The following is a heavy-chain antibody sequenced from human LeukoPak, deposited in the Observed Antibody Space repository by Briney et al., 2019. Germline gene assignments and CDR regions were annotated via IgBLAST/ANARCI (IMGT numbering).Heavy chain of an antibody. D-gene: IGHD3-22*01. V-gene: IGHV1-8*01. CDR2: MNPNSGNT. Sequence: GASVKVSCKASGYTFTSYDINWVRQATGQGLEWMGWMNPNSGNTGYAQKFQGRVTMTRDTSISTAYMELSRLRSDDTAVYYCARDSPYDTPIWGQGTMVTVSS. CDR1: GYTFTSYD. CDR3: ARDSPYDTPI. J-gene: IGHJ3*02.